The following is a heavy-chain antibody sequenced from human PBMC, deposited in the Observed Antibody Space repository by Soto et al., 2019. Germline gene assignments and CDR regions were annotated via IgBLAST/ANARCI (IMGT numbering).Heavy chain of an antibody. CDR1: GYSFTSYW. Sequence: LNISFKGSGYSFTSYWIGWVRQMPGKGLEWMGIIYPGDSDTRYSPSFQGQVTISADKSISTAYLQWSSLKASDTAMYYCARQSDTAIISEGVVDYYYYYGMDVWGQGTTVTVSS. V-gene: IGHV5-51*01. CDR3: ARQSDTAIISEGVVDYYYYYGMDV. J-gene: IGHJ6*02. D-gene: IGHD5-18*01. CDR2: IYPGDSDT.